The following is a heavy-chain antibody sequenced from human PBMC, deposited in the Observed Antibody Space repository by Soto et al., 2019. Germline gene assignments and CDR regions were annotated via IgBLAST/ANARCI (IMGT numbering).Heavy chain of an antibody. CDR3: AKDNSPPGYYGSGNWFDP. V-gene: IGHV3-30*18. D-gene: IGHD3-10*01. Sequence: QVQLVESGGGVVQPGRSLRLSCAASGFTFSSYGMHWVRQAPGKGLEWVAVISYDGSNKYYADSVKGRFTISRDNSKNTLYLQMNSLRAEDTAVYYCAKDNSPPGYYGSGNWFDPWGQGTLVTVSS. J-gene: IGHJ5*02. CDR2: ISYDGSNK. CDR1: GFTFSSYG.